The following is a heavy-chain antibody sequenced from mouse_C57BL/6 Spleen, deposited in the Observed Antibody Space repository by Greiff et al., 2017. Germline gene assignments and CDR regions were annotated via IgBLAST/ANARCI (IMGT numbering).Heavy chain of an antibody. Sequence: QVQLQQSGAELVKPGASVKISCKASGYAFSSYWMNWVKQRPGKGLEWIGQIYPGDGDTNYNGKFKGKDTLTADKSSSTAYMQLSSLTSEDSAVYVCARRDSSYGYFDVWGTGTTVTVSS. CDR3: ARRDSSYGYFDV. J-gene: IGHJ1*03. V-gene: IGHV1-80*01. D-gene: IGHD1-1*01. CDR2: IYPGDGDT. CDR1: GYAFSSYW.